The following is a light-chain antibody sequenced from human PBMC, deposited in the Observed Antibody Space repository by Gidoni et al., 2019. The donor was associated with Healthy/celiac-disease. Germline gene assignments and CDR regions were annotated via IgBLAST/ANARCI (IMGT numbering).Light chain of an antibody. CDR2: GAS. CDR1: QRVSSSY. V-gene: IGKV3-20*01. CDR3: QQYGSSPGVT. J-gene: IGKJ3*01. Sequence: EIVLTQSPGTLSLSPGERATLSCRASQRVSSSYLAWYQQKPGQAPRLLIYGASSRATGIPDRCSGSGSGTDFTLTISRLEPEDFAVYYCQQYGSSPGVTFGPGTKVDIK.